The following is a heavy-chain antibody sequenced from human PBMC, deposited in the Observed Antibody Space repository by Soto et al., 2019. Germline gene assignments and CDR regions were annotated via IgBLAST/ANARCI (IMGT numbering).Heavy chain of an antibody. D-gene: IGHD3-22*01. V-gene: IGHV3-11*01. J-gene: IGHJ4*02. CDR1: GFAFSAYY. CDR3: TRSDYDTSGYTNY. CDR2: ISESGTTI. Sequence: QVHLMESGGGLVKPGGSLRLSCAASGFAFSAYYMSWICQDPGKGLEWLSYISESGTTIYYADSVKGRFTISRDNAKNSLYLQMNSLTVEDTAVYYCTRSDYDTSGYTNYWGQGTLVTVSS.